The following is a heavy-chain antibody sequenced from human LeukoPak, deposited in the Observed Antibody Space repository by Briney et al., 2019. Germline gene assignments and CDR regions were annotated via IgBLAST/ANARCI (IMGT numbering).Heavy chain of an antibody. Sequence: GGSLRLSCAASGFTVSSNYMSWVRQAPGKGLEWVSVIYSGGSTYYADSVMGRFTVSRDNAKNTLYLQMNSLRAEDTAVYYCARGYSGSYRVDYWGQGTLVTVSS. CDR1: GFTVSSNY. D-gene: IGHD1-26*01. CDR2: IYSGGST. V-gene: IGHV3-53*01. CDR3: ARGYSGSYRVDY. J-gene: IGHJ4*02.